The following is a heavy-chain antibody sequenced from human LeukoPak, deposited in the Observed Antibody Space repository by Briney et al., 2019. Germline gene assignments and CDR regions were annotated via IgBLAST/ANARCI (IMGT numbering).Heavy chain of an antibody. CDR3: ARDGLPAASPGIKYWYFDL. CDR1: GGTFSSYA. Sequence: SVKVSCKASGGTFSSYAISWVRQAPGQGLEWMGGIIPIFGTANYAQKFQGRVTITTDESTSTAYMELSSLRSEDTAVYYCARDGLPAASPGIKYWYFDLWGRGTLVTVSS. D-gene: IGHD2-2*01. V-gene: IGHV1-69*05. CDR2: IIPIFGTA. J-gene: IGHJ2*01.